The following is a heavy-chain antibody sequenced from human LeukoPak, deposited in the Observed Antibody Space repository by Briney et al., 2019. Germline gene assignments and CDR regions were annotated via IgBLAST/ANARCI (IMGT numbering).Heavy chain of an antibody. CDR1: GFTVSSNY. CDR3: ARTTKEFDILTGYYFDY. D-gene: IGHD3-9*01. J-gene: IGHJ4*02. CDR2: IYRGGST. V-gene: IGHV3-53*01. Sequence: GGSLRLSCAASGFTVSSNYMSWVRQAPGKGLEWVSVIYRGGSTYYADSVKGRFTISRDHSKNTLYLQMNSLRAEDTAVYYCARTTKEFDILTGYYFDYRGQGTLVTVSS.